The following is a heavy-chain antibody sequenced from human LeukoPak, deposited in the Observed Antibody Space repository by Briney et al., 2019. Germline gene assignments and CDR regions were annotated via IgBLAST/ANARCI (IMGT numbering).Heavy chain of an antibody. D-gene: IGHD3-10*02. CDR3: AELGITMIGGV. CDR2: ISGSGGSA. V-gene: IGHV3-23*01. CDR1: GFTFSSYA. Sequence: GGSLRLSCGASGFTFSSYAMSWVRQAPGKGLEWVSAISGSGGSAYYADSVKGRFTISRDNSKNTLYLQMNSLRAEDTAVYYCAELGITMIGGVWGKGTTVTISS. J-gene: IGHJ6*04.